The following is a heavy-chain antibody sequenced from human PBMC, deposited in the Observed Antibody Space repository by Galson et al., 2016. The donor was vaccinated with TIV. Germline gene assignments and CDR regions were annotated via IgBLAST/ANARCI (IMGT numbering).Heavy chain of an antibody. J-gene: IGHJ4*02. CDR3: ARDPGYFVY. D-gene: IGHD1-1*01. V-gene: IGHV1-2*02. Sequence: SVKVSCKASGDTFTGYYVHWVRQAPGQGLEWMGWIDPRSVATNYAQKFQGRVTITRDTSASTAYMELSSLRSEDTAVYYCARDPGYFVYWGQGTLVTVSS. CDR1: GDTFTGYY. CDR2: IDPRSVAT.